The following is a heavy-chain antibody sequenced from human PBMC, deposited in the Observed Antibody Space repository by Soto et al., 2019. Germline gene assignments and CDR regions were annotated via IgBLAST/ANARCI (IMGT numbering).Heavy chain of an antibody. CDR2: IYYSGST. Sequence: SETLSLTCTVSGGSISSSSYYWGWIRQPPGKGLEWIGSIYYSGSTYYNPSLKSRVTISVDTSKNQFSLKLSSVTAADTAVYYCARQGVLRFHYFDYWGQGTLVTVSS. CDR3: ARQGVLRFHYFDY. CDR1: GGSISSSSYY. J-gene: IGHJ4*02. D-gene: IGHD3-3*01. V-gene: IGHV4-39*01.